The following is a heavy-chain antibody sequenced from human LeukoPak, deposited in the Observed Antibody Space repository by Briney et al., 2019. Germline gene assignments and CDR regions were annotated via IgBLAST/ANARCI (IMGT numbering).Heavy chain of an antibody. CDR1: GYTFSSYD. D-gene: IGHD3-10*01. Sequence: GASVRVSCKASGYTFSSYDMNWVRQAPGQGLEWMGGMKPNRGNKDYAQKFKGRVTMTRNNSKSTAYMQMSSLRDEDTAVYYCARFSTNYYGSGSYYPPSNWFDPWGQGTLVTVSS. CDR2: MKPNRGNK. CDR3: ARFSTNYYGSGSYYPPSNWFDP. J-gene: IGHJ5*02. V-gene: IGHV1-8*01.